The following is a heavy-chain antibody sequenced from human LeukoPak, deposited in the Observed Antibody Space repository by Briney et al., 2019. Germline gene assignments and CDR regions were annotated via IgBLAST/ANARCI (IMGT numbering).Heavy chain of an antibody. D-gene: IGHD4-17*01. Sequence: GGSLRLSCAASGFTFSSYSMNWVRQAPGKGLEWVSSSSSSSSYIYYADSVKGRFTVSRDNAKNSLCLQMNSLRAEDTAVYYCARVGTTVTSVDYWGQGTLVTVSS. CDR3: ARVGTTVTSVDY. V-gene: IGHV3-21*01. CDR1: GFTFSSYS. CDR2: SSSSSSYI. J-gene: IGHJ4*02.